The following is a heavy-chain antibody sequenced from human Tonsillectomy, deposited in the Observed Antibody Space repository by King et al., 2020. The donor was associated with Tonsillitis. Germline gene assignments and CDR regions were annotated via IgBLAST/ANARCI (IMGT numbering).Heavy chain of an antibody. CDR1: GFTFSSYG. V-gene: IGHV3-30*04. D-gene: IGHD5-18*01. CDR3: ARDGGGVDTAPQQYGLDV. J-gene: IGHJ6*02. Sequence: QVQLVESGGGVVQPGRSLRLSCAASGFTFSSYGIHWVRQAPGKGLEWVAVISYDGSKKYYADSVKGRFTISRDNSKKTLYLQMNSLRVEDTVVYYCARDGGGVDTAPQQYGLDVWGQGTTVTVSS. CDR2: ISYDGSKK.